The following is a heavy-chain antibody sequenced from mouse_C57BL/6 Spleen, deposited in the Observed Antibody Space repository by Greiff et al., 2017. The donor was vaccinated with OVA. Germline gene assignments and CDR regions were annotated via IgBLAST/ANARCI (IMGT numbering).Heavy chain of an antibody. Sequence: EVQLQQSGPELVKPGASVKISCKASGYTFTDYYMNWVKQSHGKSLEWIGDINPNNGGTSYNQKFKGKATLTVDKSSSTAYMELRSLTSEDSAVYYCAREGAYDYDNAMDYWGQGTSVTVSS. CDR2: INPNNGGT. D-gene: IGHD2-4*01. CDR1: GYTFTDYY. V-gene: IGHV1-26*01. CDR3: AREGAYDYDNAMDY. J-gene: IGHJ4*01.